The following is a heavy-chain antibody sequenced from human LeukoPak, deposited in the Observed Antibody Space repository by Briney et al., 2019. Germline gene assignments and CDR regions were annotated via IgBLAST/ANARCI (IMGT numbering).Heavy chain of an antibody. V-gene: IGHV1-69*13. Sequence: ASVKVSCKASGGTFSSYAISWVRQAPGQGLEWTGGIIPIFGTANYAQKFQGRVTITADESTSTAYMELSSLRSEDTAVYYCARVLGDSSGYYYGPGDYWGQGTLVTVST. J-gene: IGHJ4*02. D-gene: IGHD3-22*01. CDR1: GGTFSSYA. CDR3: ARVLGDSSGYYYGPGDY. CDR2: IIPIFGTA.